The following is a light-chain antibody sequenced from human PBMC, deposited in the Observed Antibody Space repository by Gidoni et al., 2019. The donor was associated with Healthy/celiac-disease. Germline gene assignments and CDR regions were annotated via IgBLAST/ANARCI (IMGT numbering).Light chain of an antibody. J-gene: IGKJ2*01. CDR1: QDISNY. CDR2: DAS. V-gene: IGKV1-33*01. Sequence: DIQMAQSPSSLSASVGDRVTITCQASQDISNYLNWYQQKPGKAPKLLIYDASNVETVGPSRFSGSGSGTDFTFTISSLQPDDIATYYFQQYDNLPPYTFGQXTKLEIK. CDR3: QQYDNLPPYT.